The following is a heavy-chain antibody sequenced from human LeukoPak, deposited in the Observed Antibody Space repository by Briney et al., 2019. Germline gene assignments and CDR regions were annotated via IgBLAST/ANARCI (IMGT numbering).Heavy chain of an antibody. CDR1: GGSISSGSYY. D-gene: IGHD3-10*01. V-gene: IGHV4-61*02. CDR2: IYTSGST. J-gene: IGHJ3*02. Sequence: PSQTLSLTCTVSGGSISSGSYYWSWIRQPAGKGLEWIGRIYTSGSTNYNPSLKSRVTISVDTSKNQFSLKLSSVTAADTAVYYCARWRWFGAVDAFDIWGQGTMVTVSS. CDR3: ARWRWFGAVDAFDI.